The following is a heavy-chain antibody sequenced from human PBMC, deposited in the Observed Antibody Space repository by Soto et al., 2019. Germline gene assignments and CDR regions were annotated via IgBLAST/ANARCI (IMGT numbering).Heavy chain of an antibody. D-gene: IGHD5-18*01. CDR2: IYYSGST. V-gene: IGHV4-39*01. CDR1: GGSISSSSYY. Sequence: QLQLQESGPGLVKPSETLSLTCTVSGGSISSSSYYWGWIRQPPGKGLEWIGSIYYSGSTYYNPSLKRRVTISVDTSKNQFSLKLSSVTAADTAVYYCARLSAGYRSPSWAFDIWGQGTMVTVSS. J-gene: IGHJ3*02. CDR3: ARLSAGYRSPSWAFDI.